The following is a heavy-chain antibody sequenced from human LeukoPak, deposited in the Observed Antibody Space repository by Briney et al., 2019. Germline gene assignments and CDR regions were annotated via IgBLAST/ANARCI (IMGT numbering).Heavy chain of an antibody. CDR3: ARDGYAMVRGVFDN. D-gene: IGHD3-10*01. CDR2: ISTGSNYI. Sequence: PGGSLRLSCAASGFTFNTYTMNWVRQAPGKGLEWLSSISTGSNYIYYADSVKGRFTISRDNAENSVYLQMNSLRAEDTALYYCARDGYAMVRGVFDNRGQGTLVTVSS. V-gene: IGHV3-21*01. J-gene: IGHJ4*02. CDR1: GFTFNTYT.